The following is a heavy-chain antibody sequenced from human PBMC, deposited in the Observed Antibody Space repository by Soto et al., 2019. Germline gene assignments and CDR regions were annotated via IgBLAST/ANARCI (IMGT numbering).Heavy chain of an antibody. CDR1: GFTFDDYG. J-gene: IGHJ4*02. CDR2: INWNGGST. Sequence: SGGSLRLSCAASGFTFDDYGMSWVRQAPGKGLEWVSGINWNGGSTGYADSVKGRFTISRDNAKNSLYLQMNSLRAEDTALYHCARDGSGSYWSRGSDYWGQGTLVNVSS. D-gene: IGHD3-10*01. V-gene: IGHV3-20*01. CDR3: ARDGSGSYWSRGSDY.